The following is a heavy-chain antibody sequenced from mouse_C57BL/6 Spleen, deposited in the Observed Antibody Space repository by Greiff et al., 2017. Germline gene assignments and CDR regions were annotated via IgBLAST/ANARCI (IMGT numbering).Heavy chain of an antibody. J-gene: IGHJ1*03. D-gene: IGHD1-1*01. Sequence: EVHLVESGGGLVKPGGSLKLSCAASGFTFSSYAMSWVRQTPEKRLEWVATISDGGSYTYYPDNVKGRFTISRDNAKNKLYLQMSNLKSEDTAMYYCARGITTVVASNWYFDVWGTGTTVTVSS. CDR3: ARGITTVVASNWYFDV. CDR1: GFTFSSYA. V-gene: IGHV5-4*01. CDR2: ISDGGSYT.